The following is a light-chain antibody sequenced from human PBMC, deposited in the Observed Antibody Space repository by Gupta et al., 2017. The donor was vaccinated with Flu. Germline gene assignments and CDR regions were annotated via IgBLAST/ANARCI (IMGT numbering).Light chain of an antibody. CDR2: YKSDSDK. CDR1: SGINLGTYR. CDR3: MIWHSSAVV. J-gene: IGLJ2*01. Sequence: QAALTQPSSLSPSPGAAASLTCTLRSGINLGTYRIYWYQQKPGSPPQYLLRYKSDSDKQQGPGVPRRFSGSKDASANAGILLISGLQSEDEADYYCMIWHSSAVVFGGGTKLTVL. V-gene: IGLV5-45*02.